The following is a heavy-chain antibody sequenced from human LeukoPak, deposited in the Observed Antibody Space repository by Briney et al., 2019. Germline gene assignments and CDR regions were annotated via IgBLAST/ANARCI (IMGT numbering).Heavy chain of an antibody. D-gene: IGHD6-13*01. CDR2: IYSGHNT. Sequence: GGSLRLSCAASGFTFSSYSMSWVRQAPGKGLEWVSVIYSGHNTYYADSVRGRFTISRDTSKNTLYLQMNSLRAEDTAIYFCATAKSGWYLVDTWGQGTMVTVSS. V-gene: IGHV3-53*01. CDR3: ATAKSGWYLVDT. J-gene: IGHJ3*01. CDR1: GFTFSSYS.